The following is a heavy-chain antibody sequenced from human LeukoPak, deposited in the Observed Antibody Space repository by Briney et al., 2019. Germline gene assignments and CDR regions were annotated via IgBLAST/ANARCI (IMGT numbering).Heavy chain of an antibody. D-gene: IGHD6-19*01. CDR1: GFSLSTGEVG. V-gene: IGHV2-5*02. CDR2: IYWDDDK. CDR3: AHRAASSGSYGFDF. J-gene: IGHJ4*02. Sequence: GPTLVNPTQTLALTCTFSGFSLSTGEVGVGWIRQPPGKALEWLALIYWDDDKRYSPSLKSRLTITKDTSKNQVVLTMTNMDPVDTATYFCAHRAASSGSYGFDFWGQGTLVTVSS.